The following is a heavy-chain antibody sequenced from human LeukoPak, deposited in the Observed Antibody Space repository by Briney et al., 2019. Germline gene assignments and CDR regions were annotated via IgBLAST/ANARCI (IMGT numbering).Heavy chain of an antibody. CDR1: GGSISSGGYS. J-gene: IGHJ3*02. CDR2: IYHSGST. Sequence: SQTLSLTCAVSGGSISSGGYSWSWIRQPPGKGLEWIGYIYHSGSTYYNPSLKSRVTISVDRSKNQFSLKLSSVSAADTAVYYCARGGRGAFDIWAKGQWSPSLQ. V-gene: IGHV4-30-2*01. CDR3: ARGGRGAFDI.